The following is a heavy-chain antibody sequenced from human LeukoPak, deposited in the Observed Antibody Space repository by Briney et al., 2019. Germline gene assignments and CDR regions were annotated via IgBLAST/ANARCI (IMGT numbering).Heavy chain of an antibody. V-gene: IGHV4-59*08. J-gene: IGHJ5*02. CDR1: GGSISSNY. D-gene: IGHD2-2*01. CDR3: ARHLVVSWFDP. CDR2: IYYSGST. Sequence: PSETLSLTCTVSGGSISSNYWSWIRHPPGKGLEWIGYIYYSGSTNYNPSLKSRVTISVDTSKNQFSLKLSSVTAADTAVYYCARHLVVSWFDPWGQGTLVTVSS.